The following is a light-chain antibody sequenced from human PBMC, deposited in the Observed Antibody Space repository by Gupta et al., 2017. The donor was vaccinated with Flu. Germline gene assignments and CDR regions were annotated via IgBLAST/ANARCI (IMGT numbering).Light chain of an antibody. V-gene: IGKV1-5*03. Sequence: DIQMTQSPSTLSASVGDRVTITCRASQTISSWLAWYQQEPGKAPNLLIYKASSLESGVRSRFSGSGSGTEFTLSIRSPQPDDFANYYCRHDKTYPWRFGQGTKVEIK. J-gene: IGKJ1*01. CDR2: KAS. CDR1: QTISSW. CDR3: RHDKTYPWR.